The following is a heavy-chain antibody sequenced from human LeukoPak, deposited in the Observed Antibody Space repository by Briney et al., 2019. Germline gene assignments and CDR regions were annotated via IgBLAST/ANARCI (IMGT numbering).Heavy chain of an antibody. CDR2: IIPIFGTA. Sequence: GASVKVSCKASGYTFTSYGISWVRQAPGQGLEWMGGIIPIFGTANYAQKFQGRVTITTDESTSTAYMELSSLRSEDTAVYYCARARGNYYYYMDVWGKGTTVTVSS. J-gene: IGHJ6*03. D-gene: IGHD3-10*01. CDR1: GYTFTSYG. V-gene: IGHV1-69*05. CDR3: ARARGNYYYYMDV.